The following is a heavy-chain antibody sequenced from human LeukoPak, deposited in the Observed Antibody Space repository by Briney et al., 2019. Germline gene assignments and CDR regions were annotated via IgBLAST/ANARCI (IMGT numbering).Heavy chain of an antibody. CDR3: ARGQSDEHQWLVRFDY. CDR2: NIPIFGTA. V-gene: IGHV1-69*13. Sequence: SVKLSCKASGGAFSSYAISWVRQAPGQGLEWMGGNIPIFGTANYAQKFQGRVTITADESTSTAYMELSSLRSEDTAVYYCARGQSDEHQWLVRFDYWGQGTLVPVSS. D-gene: IGHD6-19*01. CDR1: GGAFSSYA. J-gene: IGHJ4*02.